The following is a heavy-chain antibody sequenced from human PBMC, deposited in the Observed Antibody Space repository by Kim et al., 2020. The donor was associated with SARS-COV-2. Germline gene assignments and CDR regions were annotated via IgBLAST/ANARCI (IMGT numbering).Heavy chain of an antibody. J-gene: IGHJ6*02. CDR2: INAGNGNT. Sequence: ASVKVSCKASGYTFTSYAMHWVRQAPGQRLEWMGWINAGNGNTKYSQKFQGRVTITRDTSASTAYMELSSLRSEDTAVYYCARVPSASITMVRGVIIGYVFDVWGQGTTVTVSS. D-gene: IGHD3-10*01. CDR1: GYTFTSYA. V-gene: IGHV1-3*01. CDR3: ARVPSASITMVRGVIIGYVFDV.